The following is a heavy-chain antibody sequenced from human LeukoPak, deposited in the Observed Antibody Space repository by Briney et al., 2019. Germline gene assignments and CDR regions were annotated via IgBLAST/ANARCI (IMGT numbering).Heavy chain of an antibody. Sequence: ASVKVSCKASGYTFTGHYIHWVRQAPGQGLEWVGWVNPKSGGTNYAQKFLDRVTMTTDMSISTAYMELIRLRSRDTAVYFCARGSSKYVFGYYMDVWGKGTSIIVSS. CDR3: ARGSSKYVFGYYMDV. J-gene: IGHJ6*03. CDR1: GYTFTGHY. V-gene: IGHV1-2*02. D-gene: IGHD4-11*01. CDR2: VNPKSGGT.